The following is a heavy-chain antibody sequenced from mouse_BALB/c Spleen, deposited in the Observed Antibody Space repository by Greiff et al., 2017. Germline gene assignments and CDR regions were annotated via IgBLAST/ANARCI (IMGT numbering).Heavy chain of an antibody. J-gene: IGHJ4*01. V-gene: IGHV2-6-2*01. Sequence: QVQLKESGPDLVAPSQSLSITCTVSGFSLTSYGVHWVRQPPGKGLEWLVVIWSDGSTTYNSALKSRLSISKDNSKSQVFLKMNSLQTDDTAMYYCARHDDYYGSGAMDYWGQGTSVTVSS. D-gene: IGHD1-1*01. CDR3: ARHDDYYGSGAMDY. CDR2: IWSDGST. CDR1: GFSLTSYG.